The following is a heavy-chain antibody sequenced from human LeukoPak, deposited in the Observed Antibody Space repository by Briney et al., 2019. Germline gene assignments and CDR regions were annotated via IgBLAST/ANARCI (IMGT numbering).Heavy chain of an antibody. CDR3: AGLSGYDYLDSMGY. CDR1: GGSISSGSYY. V-gene: IGHV4-61*02. D-gene: IGHD5-12*01. CDR2: IYTSGST. J-gene: IGHJ4*02. Sequence: SETLSLTCTVSGGSISSGSYYWSWIRQPAGKGLEWIGRIYTSGSTNYNPSLKSRVTISVDTSKNQFSLKLSSVTAADTAVYYCAGLSGYDYLDSMGYWGQGTLVTVSS.